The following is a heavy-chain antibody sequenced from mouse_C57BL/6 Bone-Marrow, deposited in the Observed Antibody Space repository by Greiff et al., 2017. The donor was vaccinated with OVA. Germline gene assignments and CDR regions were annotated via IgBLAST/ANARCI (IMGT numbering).Heavy chain of an antibody. Sequence: QVQLKQPGAELVRPGTSVKLSCKASGYTFTSYWMHWVKQRPGQGLEWIGVIDPSDSYTNYNQKFKGKATLTVDTSSSTAYMQLSSLTSEDSAVYYCAINWDPYYFDYWGQGTTLTVSS. CDR1: GYTFTSYW. D-gene: IGHD4-1*01. V-gene: IGHV1-59*01. CDR3: AINWDPYYFDY. CDR2: IDPSDSYT. J-gene: IGHJ2*01.